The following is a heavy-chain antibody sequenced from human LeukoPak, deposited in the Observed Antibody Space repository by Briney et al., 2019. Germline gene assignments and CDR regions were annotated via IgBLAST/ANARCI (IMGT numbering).Heavy chain of an antibody. Sequence: PGGSLRLSCAASGFNINSHWMSWVRQAPGKGLEWVANIRPDGSDKYYVDSVKGRFTISRDNAKNSLYLQMNSLRAEDTAVYYCSAGLTYWGQGTLVTVSS. CDR1: GFNINSHW. CDR3: SAGLTY. V-gene: IGHV3-7*01. D-gene: IGHD2-21*01. J-gene: IGHJ4*02. CDR2: IRPDGSDK.